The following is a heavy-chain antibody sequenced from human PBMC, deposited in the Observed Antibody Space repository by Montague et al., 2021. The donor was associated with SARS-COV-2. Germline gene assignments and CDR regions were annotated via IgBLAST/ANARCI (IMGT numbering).Heavy chain of an antibody. D-gene: IGHD5-24*01. CDR2: IYYSGST. CDR1: GGSISSSSYY. J-gene: IGHJ4*02. CDR3: ARHGGGWLQTRHNYFDY. V-gene: IGHV4-39*01. Sequence: SETLSLTCTVSGGSISSSSYYWGRIRQPPGKGLEWIGSIYYSGSTYYNPSLKSRVTISVATSKNLFSLKLTSVPAADMAVYSCARHGGGWLQTRHNYFDYWGQGTLVTVSS.